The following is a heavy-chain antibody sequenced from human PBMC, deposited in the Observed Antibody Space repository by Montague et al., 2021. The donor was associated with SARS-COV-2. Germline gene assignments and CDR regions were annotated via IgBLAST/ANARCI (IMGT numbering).Heavy chain of an antibody. CDR2: IYYSGST. D-gene: IGHD5-12*01. V-gene: IGHV4-39*01. CDR3: ARHERQWRRWYPYYFDY. Sequence: SETLSLTCTVSGGSISSRSYYWGWIRQPPGKGLEWIGSIYYSGSTYYNPSLKSRVTISVDTSKNQFSLKLSSVTAADTAVYYCARHERQWRRWYPYYFDYWGQGTLVTVSS. CDR1: GGSISSRSYY. J-gene: IGHJ4*02.